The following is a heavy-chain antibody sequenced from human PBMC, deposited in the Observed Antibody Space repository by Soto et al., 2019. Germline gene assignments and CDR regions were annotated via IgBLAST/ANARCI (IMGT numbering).Heavy chain of an antibody. V-gene: IGHV4-39*01. CDR1: GGSISSGGYY. CDR2: IYYRGNA. Sequence: NPSETLSLTCTVSGGSISSGGYYWSWIRQPPGKGLEWLGSIYYRGNAYYNPSLQTRVTISLDKSRSQFSLKLNSVTAADSAVYFCARLEGLATISYYFDFWGPGALVTVSS. J-gene: IGHJ4*02. CDR3: ARLEGLATISYYFDF. D-gene: IGHD3-9*01.